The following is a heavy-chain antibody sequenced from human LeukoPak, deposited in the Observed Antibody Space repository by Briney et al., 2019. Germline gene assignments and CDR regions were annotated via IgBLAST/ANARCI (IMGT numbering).Heavy chain of an antibody. D-gene: IGHD2-8*01. CDR3: ARPRSRVSWFDP. V-gene: IGHV4-39*01. Sequence: SETLSLTCTVCGGSISSSSYYWGWIRQPPGKGLEWIGSIYYSGSTYYNPSLKSRVAISVDTSKNQFSLKLRSVTAADTAVYYCARPRSRVSWFDPWGQGTLVTVSS. CDR1: GGSISSSSYY. J-gene: IGHJ5*02. CDR2: IYYSGST.